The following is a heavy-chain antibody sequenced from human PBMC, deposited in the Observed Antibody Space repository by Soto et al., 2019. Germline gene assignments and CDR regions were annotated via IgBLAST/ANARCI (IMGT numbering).Heavy chain of an antibody. D-gene: IGHD1-26*01. CDR2: TYYRSKWYN. Sequence: SHTLSLTCAISGDSVSSNSAALNWIRQSPSRGLEWLGRTYYRSKWYNDYAVSVKSRITINPDTSKNQFSLQLNSVTPEDTAVYYCAREPPSYRQAPVSWFDPWGQGTLVTVSS. J-gene: IGHJ5*02. CDR1: GDSVSSNSAA. V-gene: IGHV6-1*01. CDR3: AREPPSYRQAPVSWFDP.